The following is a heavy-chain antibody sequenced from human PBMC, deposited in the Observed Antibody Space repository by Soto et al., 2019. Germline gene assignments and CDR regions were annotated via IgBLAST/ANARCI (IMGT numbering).Heavy chain of an antibody. V-gene: IGHV4-34*01. D-gene: IGHD5-12*01. CDR3: ARGRRYSGYDYVDY. CDR1: GGSFSGYY. CDR2: INHSGST. Sequence: QVQLQQWGAGLLKPSETLSLTCAVYGGSFSGYYWSWIRQPPGKGLEWIGEINHSGSTNYNPSLKSRVTISVDTSKNQFSPKLSSVTAADTAVYYCARGRRYSGYDYVDYWGQGTLVTVSS. J-gene: IGHJ4*02.